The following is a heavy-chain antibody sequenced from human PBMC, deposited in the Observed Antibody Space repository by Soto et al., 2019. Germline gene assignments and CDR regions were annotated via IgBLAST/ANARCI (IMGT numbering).Heavy chain of an antibody. D-gene: IGHD3-22*01. CDR3: ASGQYYDSGGYYLVGYFDY. Sequence: SVKVSCKASGGTFSSYAISWVRQSPGQGLEWMGGIIPIFGTANYAQKFQGRVTITADKSTSTAYMELSSLRSEDTAVYYCASGQYYDSGGYYLVGYFDYWGQGTLVTVSS. J-gene: IGHJ4*02. CDR1: GGTFSSYA. V-gene: IGHV1-69*06. CDR2: IIPIFGTA.